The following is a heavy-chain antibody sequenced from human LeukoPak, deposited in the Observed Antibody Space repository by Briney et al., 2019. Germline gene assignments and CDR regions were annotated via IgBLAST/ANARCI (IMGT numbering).Heavy chain of an antibody. CDR2: IYYSGST. V-gene: IGHV4-59*05. D-gene: IGHD3-22*01. J-gene: IGHJ4*02. Sequence: SETLSLTCTVSGGSISSYYWSWIRQPPGKGLEWIGSIYYSGSTYYNPSLKSRVTISVDTSKNQFSLKLSSVTAADTAVYYCARLGGGYYYYFDYWGQGTLVTVSS. CDR1: GGSISSYY. CDR3: ARLGGGYYYYFDY.